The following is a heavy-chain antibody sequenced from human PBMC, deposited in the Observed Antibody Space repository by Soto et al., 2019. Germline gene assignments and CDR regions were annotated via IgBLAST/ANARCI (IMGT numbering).Heavy chain of an antibody. J-gene: IGHJ4*02. CDR3: AHTIADQSLRYYFDY. CDR1: GFSLSTSEVG. CDR2: IYWNDNK. Sequence: QITLKESGPTLVKPTQTLTLTCTFSGFSLSTSEVGVGWIRQPPGKALEWLALIYWNDNKRYSPSLKSRPPITKDTSKNQVVLTMTNMAPVDTATYYCAHTIADQSLRYYFDYWGQGTLVTVSS. D-gene: IGHD6-13*01. V-gene: IGHV2-5*01.